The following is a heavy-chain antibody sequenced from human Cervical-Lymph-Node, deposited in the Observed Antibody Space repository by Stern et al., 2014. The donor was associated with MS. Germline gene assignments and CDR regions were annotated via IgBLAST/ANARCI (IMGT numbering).Heavy chain of an antibody. D-gene: IGHD6-19*01. CDR3: ARSPHTGSGWLYYFDY. Sequence: QVQLQESGPRLVKPSETLSLTCSVSGGSISTYRWNWNRQSPGKGLEWIGYSYYDGSTNYNFSLKSRVIISVDRSGNQYSLNLSSVTAADTAVYYCARSPHTGSGWLYYFDYWGQGALVTVSS. CDR2: SYYDGST. J-gene: IGHJ4*02. V-gene: IGHV4-59*01. CDR1: GGSISTYR.